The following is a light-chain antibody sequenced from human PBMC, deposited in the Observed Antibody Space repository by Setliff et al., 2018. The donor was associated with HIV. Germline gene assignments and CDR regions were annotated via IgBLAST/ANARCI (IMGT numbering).Light chain of an antibody. V-gene: IGLV2-14*01. J-gene: IGLJ1*01. CDR1: SSDVGGYSY. Sequence: QSVLAQPASVSGSPGQSITISCTGTSSDVGGYSYVSWYQQHPGKAPKLIIYEVTNRPSGVSNRFSGSKSGNTASLTISGLQAEDEADYYCCSYTSSTTLVFGTGTKGTVL. CDR2: EVT. CDR3: CSYTSSTTLV.